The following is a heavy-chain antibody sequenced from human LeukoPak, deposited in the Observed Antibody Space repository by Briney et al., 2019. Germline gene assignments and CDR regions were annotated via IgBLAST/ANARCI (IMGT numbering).Heavy chain of an antibody. J-gene: IGHJ2*01. CDR1: GFPFSSYS. Sequence: GGSLRLSCAGSGFPFSSYSMNWVRQAPGKGLEWVSYITGSSSHMYYADSVKGRFTTSRDNAKNSLYLQMNSLRAEDTAVYYCATLVYDILTGYSPLYFDLWGRGTLVTVSS. CDR2: ITGSSSHM. D-gene: IGHD3-9*01. V-gene: IGHV3-21*01. CDR3: ATLVYDILTGYSPLYFDL.